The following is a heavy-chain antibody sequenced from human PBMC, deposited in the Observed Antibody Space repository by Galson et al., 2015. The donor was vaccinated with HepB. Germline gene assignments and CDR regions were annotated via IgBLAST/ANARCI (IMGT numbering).Heavy chain of an antibody. CDR3: TIHSTGWYYFDY. CDR1: GFTFSNAW. CDR2: IKSKTDGGTT. V-gene: IGHV3-15*01. Sequence: SLRLSCAASGFTFSNAWMSWVRQTPGMGLEWVGRIKSKTDGGTTDYAAPVKGRFTISRDDSKNTLYLQMNSLKTEDTAVYYCTIHSTGWYYFDYWGQGTLVTVSS. J-gene: IGHJ4*02. D-gene: IGHD6-19*01.